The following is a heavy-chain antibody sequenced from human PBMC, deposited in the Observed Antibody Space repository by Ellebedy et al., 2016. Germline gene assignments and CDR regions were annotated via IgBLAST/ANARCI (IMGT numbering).Heavy chain of an antibody. Sequence: GGSLRLSCKVSGYRFTTYWIGWVRQKPGYGLEWMGIIFPGDSDTRYSPSSQGQVTISADESITTAYLQWSSLKASDTAMYYCARSVTAAGLHFDYWGQGTLVTVSS. J-gene: IGHJ4*02. V-gene: IGHV5-51*01. CDR1: GYRFTTYW. D-gene: IGHD6-13*01. CDR3: ARSVTAAGLHFDY. CDR2: IFPGDSDT.